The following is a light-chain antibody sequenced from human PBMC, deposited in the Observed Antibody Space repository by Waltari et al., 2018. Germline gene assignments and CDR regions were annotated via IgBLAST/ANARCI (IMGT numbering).Light chain of an antibody. CDR3: QAWDSGVYV. J-gene: IGLJ1*01. Sequence: SYELTQPPSVSVSPGQTASITCSAYKLGNKFVSWYQQKPGQSPVLVIHEDSTRPSGIPERISGSNTGNTATLTISGTQAMDEADYYCQAWDSGVYVFGSGTKVTVL. CDR2: EDS. V-gene: IGLV3-1*01. CDR1: KLGNKF.